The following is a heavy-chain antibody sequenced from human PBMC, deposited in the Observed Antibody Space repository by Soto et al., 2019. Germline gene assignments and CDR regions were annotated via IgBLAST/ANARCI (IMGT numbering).Heavy chain of an antibody. D-gene: IGHD4-17*01. CDR2: ISYDGSNK. CDR1: GFTFSSYG. Sequence: GGSLRLSCAASGFTFSSYGMHWVRQAPGKGLEWVAVISYDGSNKYYADSVKGRFTISRDNSKNTLYLQMNSLRAEDTAVYYCAKDLGDYGGNSSPDAFDIWGQGTMVTVSS. V-gene: IGHV3-30*18. CDR3: AKDLGDYGGNSSPDAFDI. J-gene: IGHJ3*02.